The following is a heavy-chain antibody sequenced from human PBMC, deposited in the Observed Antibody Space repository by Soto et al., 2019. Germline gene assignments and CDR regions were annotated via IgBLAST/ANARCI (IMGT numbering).Heavy chain of an antibody. CDR1: GYSFTSYW. CDR3: ARRLYYGSGSYSHYMDV. J-gene: IGHJ6*03. Sequence: KISCKGSGYSFTSYWIGWVRQMPGKGLEWMGIIYPGDSDTRYSPSFQGQVTISADKSISTAYLQWSSLKASDTAMYYCARRLYYGSGSYSHYMDVWGKGTTVTVSS. D-gene: IGHD3-10*01. CDR2: IYPGDSDT. V-gene: IGHV5-51*01.